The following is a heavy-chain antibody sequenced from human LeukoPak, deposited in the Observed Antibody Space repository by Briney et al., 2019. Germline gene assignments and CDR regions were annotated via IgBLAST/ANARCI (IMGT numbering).Heavy chain of an antibody. D-gene: IGHD2-2*01. V-gene: IGHV4-34*01. J-gene: IGHJ4*02. CDR2: INHSGGT. CDR1: GGSFSGYY. CDR3: ARGQLRLVN. Sequence: SETLSLTCAVYGGSFSGYYWSWIRQPPGKGLEWIGEINHSGGTDYSPSLKSRATISVDTFKNQLSLKLSSVTAADTAVYYCARGQLRLVNGGQGTLVTVSS.